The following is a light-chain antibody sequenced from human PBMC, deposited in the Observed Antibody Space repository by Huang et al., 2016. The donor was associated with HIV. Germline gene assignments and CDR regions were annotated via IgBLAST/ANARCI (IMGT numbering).Light chain of an antibody. V-gene: IGKV1-NL1*01. CDR1: RGMNNS. J-gene: IGKJ4*01. CDR2: AAS. Sequence: DIQMTQSPSSLSASVGDRVTITCRASRGMNNSLAWYQQQPGKAPKLLLYAASRLQGVVRSRFSGSGSRTDYTLTISSLQPEDSATYYCQQYYNTTLSFGGGTKVEIK. CDR3: QQYYNTTLS.